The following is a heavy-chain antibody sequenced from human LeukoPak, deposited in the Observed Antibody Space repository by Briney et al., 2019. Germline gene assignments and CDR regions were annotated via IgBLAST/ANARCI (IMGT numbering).Heavy chain of an antibody. Sequence: PSETLSLTCTVSGGSMKNYYWSWIRQPPGKGLEWIGYIHDTRGTNYNPYLKSRATMSLDTSKNHFSLSLNSVTAADTAVYFCAGGIGYATSPADHLGQGTLVIVSS. V-gene: IGHV4-59*01. CDR2: IHDTRGT. CDR1: GGSMKNYY. J-gene: IGHJ5*02. D-gene: IGHD6-13*01. CDR3: AGGIGYATSPADH.